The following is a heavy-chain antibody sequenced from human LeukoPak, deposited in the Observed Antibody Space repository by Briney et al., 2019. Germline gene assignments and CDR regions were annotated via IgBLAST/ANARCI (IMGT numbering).Heavy chain of an antibody. D-gene: IGHD2-15*01. CDR3: AKGLKGCSGAGCYYFFDF. CDR1: GFAFSNYA. Sequence: GGSLRLPCAASGFAFSNYAMSWVRQAPGKGLEWVSSITGSGGGTYYADSVKGRFTISRDNSKNTLDLQMNSLRAEDTAVYYCAKGLKGCSGAGCYYFFDFWGQGTLVTVSS. V-gene: IGHV3-23*01. CDR2: ITGSGGGT. J-gene: IGHJ4*02.